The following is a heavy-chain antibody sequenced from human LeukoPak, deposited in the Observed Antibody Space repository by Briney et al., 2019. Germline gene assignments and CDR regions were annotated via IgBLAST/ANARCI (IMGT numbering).Heavy chain of an antibody. D-gene: IGHD1-26*01. CDR1: GFTFSNYG. CDR2: ISYEGSSK. CDR3: AKDSVFGIVGATLDY. V-gene: IGHV3-30*18. J-gene: IGHJ4*02. Sequence: GGSLRLSCTASGFTFSNYGMHWVRQAPGKGLEWLAVISYEGSSKYYADAVKGRFAISRDNSKNTLYLQMNSLRDEDTAVYYCAKDSVFGIVGATLDYWGQGTLATVSS.